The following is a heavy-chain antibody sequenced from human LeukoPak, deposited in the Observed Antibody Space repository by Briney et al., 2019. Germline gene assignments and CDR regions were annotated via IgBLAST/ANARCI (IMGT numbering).Heavy chain of an antibody. CDR2: ISGSGGST. V-gene: IGHV3-23*01. Sequence: GGSLRLSCAASGFTFSSYAMSWVRQAPGKGLEWVSAISGSGGSTYYADSVKGRFTISRDNSKNTLYLQMNSLRAEDTAVYYCAKDLDIVVVPAAIDCWGQGTLVTVSS. D-gene: IGHD2-2*03. J-gene: IGHJ4*02. CDR1: GFTFSSYA. CDR3: AKDLDIVVVPAAIDC.